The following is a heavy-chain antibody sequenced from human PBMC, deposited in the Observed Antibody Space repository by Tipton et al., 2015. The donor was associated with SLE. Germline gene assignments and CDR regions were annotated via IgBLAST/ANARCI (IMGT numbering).Heavy chain of an antibody. CDR1: GGSFSGYY. CDR3: ARGRPLLWFGELLYHY. Sequence: TLSLTCAVYGGSFSGYYWSWIRQPPGKGLEWIGEINHSGSTNYNPSLKSRVTISVDTSKNQFSLKLSSVTAADTAVYYCARGRPLLWFGELLYHYWGQGTLVTVSS. CDR2: INHSGST. D-gene: IGHD3-10*01. V-gene: IGHV4-34*01. J-gene: IGHJ4*02.